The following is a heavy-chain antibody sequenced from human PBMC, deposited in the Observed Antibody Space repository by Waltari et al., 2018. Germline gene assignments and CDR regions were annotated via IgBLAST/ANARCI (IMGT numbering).Heavy chain of an antibody. CDR1: GGSISSSNW. V-gene: IGHV4-4*02. J-gene: IGHJ2*01. D-gene: IGHD3-10*01. CDR2: IYHSGST. Sequence: QVQLQESGPGLVKPSGTLSLTCAVSGGSISSSNWWSWVRQPPGKGLEWIGEIYHSGSTNYNPALKSRVTISVDKSKNQFSLKLSSVTAADTAVYYCATSHNPGEPRQWYFDLWGRGTLVTVSS. CDR3: ATSHNPGEPRQWYFDL.